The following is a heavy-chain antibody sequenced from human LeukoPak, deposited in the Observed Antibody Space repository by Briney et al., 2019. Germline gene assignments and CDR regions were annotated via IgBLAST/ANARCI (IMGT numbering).Heavy chain of an antibody. D-gene: IGHD3-3*01. J-gene: IGHJ6*03. CDR3: ARSTPHYDFWSGSYYYYMDV. CDR1: GYTLTSYG. Sequence: ASVKVSCKASGYTLTSYGISWVRQAPGQGLEWMGWISAYNGNTNYAQKLQGRVTMTTDTSTSTAYMELRSLRSDDTAVYYCARSTPHYDFWSGSYYYYMDVWGKGTTVTVSS. CDR2: ISAYNGNT. V-gene: IGHV1-18*01.